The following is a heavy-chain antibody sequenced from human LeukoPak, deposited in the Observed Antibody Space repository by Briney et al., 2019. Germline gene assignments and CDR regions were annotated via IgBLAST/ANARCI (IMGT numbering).Heavy chain of an antibody. CDR1: GFTFSSYG. J-gene: IGHJ5*02. CDR2: IWYDGSNK. D-gene: IGHD3-10*01. CDR3: ARGRITMVRGVPENWFGP. Sequence: GGSLRLSCAASGFTFSSYGMHWVRQAPGKGLEWVAVIWYDGSNKYYADSVKGRFTISRDNSKNTLYLQMNSLRAEDTAVYYCARGRITMVRGVPENWFGPWGQGTLVTVSS. V-gene: IGHV3-33*01.